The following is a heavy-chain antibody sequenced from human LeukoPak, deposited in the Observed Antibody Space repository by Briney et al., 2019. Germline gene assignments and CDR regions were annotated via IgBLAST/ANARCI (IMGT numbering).Heavy chain of an antibody. CDR1: GFTFSSYS. V-gene: IGHV3-21*01. J-gene: IGHJ4*02. CDR3: ARVGPATVTTPFDY. D-gene: IGHD4-17*01. Sequence: GGSLRLSCAASGFTFSSYSMNWVRQAPGKGLEWVSSISSSSSYIYYADSVKGRFTISRDNAKNSLYLQMNSLRAEDTAVYYCARVGPATVTTPFDYWGQGTLVTVSS. CDR2: ISSSSSYI.